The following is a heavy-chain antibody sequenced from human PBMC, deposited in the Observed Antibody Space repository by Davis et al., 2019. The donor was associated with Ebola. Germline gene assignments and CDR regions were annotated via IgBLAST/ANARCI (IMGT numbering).Heavy chain of an antibody. CDR1: GFIFSSYW. J-gene: IGHJ4*02. CDR3: ARPGRSSSPGY. CDR2: IKQDGSEK. D-gene: IGHD6-6*01. V-gene: IGHV3-7*01. Sequence: GGSLRLSCAASGFIFSSYWMSWVRQAPGKGLEWVANIKQDGSEKYYVDSVKGRFTISRDNAKNSLYLQMNSLRDEDTAVYYCARPGRSSSPGYWGQGTLVTVSS.